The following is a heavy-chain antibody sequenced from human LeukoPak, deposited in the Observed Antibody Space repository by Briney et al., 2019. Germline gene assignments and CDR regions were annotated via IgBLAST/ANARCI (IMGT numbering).Heavy chain of an antibody. CDR2: ISVYSGNT. J-gene: IGHJ6*02. Sequence: ASVKVSCKAFGYTFASFGVSWVRQAPGQGLEWMAWISVYSGNTKIAQKFQGRVTVTTETSTDTAYMELRSLRSDDTAVYYCAGDIVVVVGSFYYGMDVWGQGTTVTVSS. D-gene: IGHD2-15*01. V-gene: IGHV1-18*01. CDR3: AGDIVVVVGSFYYGMDV. CDR1: GYTFASFG.